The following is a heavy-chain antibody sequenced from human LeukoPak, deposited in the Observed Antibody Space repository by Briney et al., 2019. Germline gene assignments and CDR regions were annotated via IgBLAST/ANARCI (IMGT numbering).Heavy chain of an antibody. CDR2: ISSSGSTI. CDR1: GFTFSSYE. CDR3: TKGYCISTSCFTDY. V-gene: IGHV3-48*03. D-gene: IGHD2-2*02. J-gene: IGHJ4*02. Sequence: GGSLGLSCAASGFTFSSYEMNWVRQAPGKGLEWVSYISSSGSTIYYADSVKGRFTISRDNAKNSLYLQMNSLRAEDTALYYCTKGYCISTSCFTDYWGQGTLVTVSS.